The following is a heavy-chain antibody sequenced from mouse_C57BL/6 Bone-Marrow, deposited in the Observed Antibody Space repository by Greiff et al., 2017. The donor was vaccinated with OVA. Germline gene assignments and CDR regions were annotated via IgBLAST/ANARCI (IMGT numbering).Heavy chain of an antibody. D-gene: IGHD1-1*01. CDR1: GYTFTSYW. CDR3: ASPYYYGPYWYFDV. V-gene: IGHV1-69*01. Sequence: QVHVKQPGAELVMPGASVKLSCKASGYTFTSYWLHWGKQRPGQGLEWSGEIVPSDSYTNYNQKFKGKSTLTVDKSSSTDYMQLSSLTSEDSAVYNCASPYYYGPYWYFDVWGTGTTVTVSS. CDR2: IVPSDSYT. J-gene: IGHJ1*03.